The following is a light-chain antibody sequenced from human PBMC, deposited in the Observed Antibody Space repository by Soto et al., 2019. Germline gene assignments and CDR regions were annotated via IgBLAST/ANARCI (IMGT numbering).Light chain of an antibody. J-gene: IGKJ3*01. V-gene: IGKV1-39*01. CDR3: PQSYSSPSP. CDR2: DAT. CDR1: QRISNY. Sequence: DIQMTQAPSSLSASVGDRVTITCRASQRISNYLNWYQQKPGTAPKVLIYDATALRGGVPSRFSGSGSGTDLTVTISSLQPEDFATYPCPQSYSSPSPFAPGTKVDIK.